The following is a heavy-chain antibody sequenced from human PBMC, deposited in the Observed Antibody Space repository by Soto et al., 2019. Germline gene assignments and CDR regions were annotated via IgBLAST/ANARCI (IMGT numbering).Heavy chain of an antibody. CDR1: GGSTSSYY. V-gene: IGHV4-59*08. CDR2: IYYSETT. Sequence: SETLSLTCTVSGGSTSSYYWSWIRQPPGKGPEWIGYIYYSETTNYNPALKSRVTMSVGTSKNQFSLKLSSVTAADTAVYYCARAFVGAEGYYYMDVWGKGTTVTVSS. J-gene: IGHJ6*03. D-gene: IGHD1-26*01. CDR3: ARAFVGAEGYYYMDV.